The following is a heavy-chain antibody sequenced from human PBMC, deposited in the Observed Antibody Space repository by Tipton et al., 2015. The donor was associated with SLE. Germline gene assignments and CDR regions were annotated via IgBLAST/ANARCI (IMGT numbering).Heavy chain of an antibody. CDR3: ARGGVVGYDYSDH. Sequence: TLSLTCTVSGGSISSDDYYWTWIRQHPGKGLEWIGHMSYSGSTYYNPSLKSRITISVDTSKNHFSLKLSSVTAADTAVYYCARGGVVGYDYSDHWGQGTLVTVSA. J-gene: IGHJ4*02. CDR2: MSYSGST. V-gene: IGHV4-31*03. D-gene: IGHD5-12*01. CDR1: GGSISSDDYY.